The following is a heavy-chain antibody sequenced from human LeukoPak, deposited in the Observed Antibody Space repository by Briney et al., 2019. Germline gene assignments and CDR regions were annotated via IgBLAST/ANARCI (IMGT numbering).Heavy chain of an antibody. CDR1: GFTFSSYL. CDR3: ARDGGSGWYLKYYYYGMDV. D-gene: IGHD6-19*01. CDR2: INSDGSST. J-gene: IGHJ6*02. Sequence: QPGGSLRLSCAASGFTFSSYLMHWVRQAPGKGLVWVSRINSDGSSTSYADSVKGRFTISRDNAKNTLYLQMNSLRAEDTAVYYCARDGGSGWYLKYYYYGMDVWGQGTTVTVSS. V-gene: IGHV3-74*01.